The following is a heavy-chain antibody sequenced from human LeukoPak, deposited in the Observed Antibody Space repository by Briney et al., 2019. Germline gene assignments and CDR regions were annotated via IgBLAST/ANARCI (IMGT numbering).Heavy chain of an antibody. V-gene: IGHV4-59*02. CDR3: ASATGGSDAFNI. D-gene: IGHD4-23*01. Sequence: PSETLSLTCTVSGDSVSSYYWSWIRQPPGKGLEWIGYIYYSGNTKYNPSLNSRVTISVDTSKNQFSLRLNSVTAADTAVYYCASATGGSDAFNIWGQGTMVTVSS. CDR2: IYYSGNT. J-gene: IGHJ3*02. CDR1: GDSVSSYY.